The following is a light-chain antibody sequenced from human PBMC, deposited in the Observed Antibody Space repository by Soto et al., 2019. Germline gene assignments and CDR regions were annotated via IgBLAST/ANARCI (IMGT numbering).Light chain of an antibody. CDR3: QHYTFDSQT. J-gene: IGKJ1*01. CDR2: DVS. V-gene: IGKV1-5*01. Sequence: DVQLTQSPATVSASVGDRVTITCRASHTINNWLAWYQQRPGSAPKLLMYDVSTLQTGVPSRFGGGHSGTEFTLSITSLQPDDFATYYCQHYTFDSQTFGQGTKVEVK. CDR1: HTINNW.